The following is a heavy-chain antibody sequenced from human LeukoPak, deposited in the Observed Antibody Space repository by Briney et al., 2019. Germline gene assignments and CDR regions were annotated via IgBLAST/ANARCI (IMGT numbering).Heavy chain of an antibody. J-gene: IGHJ4*02. CDR1: GFTFSSYA. V-gene: IGHV3-23*01. Sequence: PGGSLRLSCATSGFTFSSYAMSWVRQAPGKGLEWVSAISGSGGSTYYADSVKGRFTISRDKSKNTLYLQMNSLRAEDTAVYYCAKQGSEYSSGWYGDYFDYWGQGTLVTVSS. D-gene: IGHD6-19*01. CDR3: AKQGSEYSSGWYGDYFDY. CDR2: ISGSGGST.